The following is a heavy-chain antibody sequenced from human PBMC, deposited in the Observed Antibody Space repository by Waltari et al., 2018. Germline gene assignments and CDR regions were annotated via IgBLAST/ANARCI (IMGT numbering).Heavy chain of an antibody. Sequence: QVQLVQSGAEVKKPGASVKVSCKVSGYTLTELSMHGVRQAPGKGLEWMGGFDPEDGETIYAQKCQGRVTRTEDTSTDTAYMERSSLRSEDTAVYYCATPDSSGYPYGMDVWGQGTTVTVSS. CDR1: GYTLTELS. CDR2: FDPEDGET. CDR3: ATPDSSGYPYGMDV. D-gene: IGHD3-22*01. V-gene: IGHV1-24*01. J-gene: IGHJ6*02.